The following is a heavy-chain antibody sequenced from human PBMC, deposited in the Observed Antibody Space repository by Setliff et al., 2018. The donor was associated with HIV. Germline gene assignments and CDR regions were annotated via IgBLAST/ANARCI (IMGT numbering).Heavy chain of an antibody. J-gene: IGHJ4*02. CDR1: GVSISSSNW. D-gene: IGHD5-18*01. CDR2: VSHSGST. CDR3: ARHTGGYTYSYDNYFDY. Sequence: SETLSLTCAVSGVSISSSNWWTWVRQPPGKGLEWIGEVSHSGSTNYNPSLKSRVTISVDKSKNQFSLKLSSVTAADTAVYYCARHTGGYTYSYDNYFDYWGQGTLVTVSS. V-gene: IGHV4-4*02.